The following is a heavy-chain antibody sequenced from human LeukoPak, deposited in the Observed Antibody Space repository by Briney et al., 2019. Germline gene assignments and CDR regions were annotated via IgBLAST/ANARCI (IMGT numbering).Heavy chain of an antibody. CDR3: ARRLSRLKSYYFDY. J-gene: IGHJ4*02. CDR2: INPGVNT. Sequence: SESLSLTCAVYGGSFRNYFWSWIRQPPGKGLEWVGEINPGVNTNYNASLESRVTISVDTSKKQFSLKLTSLTAADTAVYYCARRLSRLKSYYFDYWGQGALVTVSS. V-gene: IGHV4-34*01. D-gene: IGHD3-10*01. CDR1: GGSFRNYF.